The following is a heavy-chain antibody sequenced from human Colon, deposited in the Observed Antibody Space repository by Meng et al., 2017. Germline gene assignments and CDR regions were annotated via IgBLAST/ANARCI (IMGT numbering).Heavy chain of an antibody. Sequence: GESLKISCAASGFTVSSNYMSWVRQAPGKGLEWVSVIYSGGSTYYADSVKGRFTISRDNSKNTLYLQMNSLGAEDTAVYYCARLEWEPTALFDYWGQGTLVTVSS. V-gene: IGHV3-66*02. CDR3: ARLEWEPTALFDY. CDR1: GFTVSSNY. CDR2: IYSGGST. D-gene: IGHD1-26*01. J-gene: IGHJ4*02.